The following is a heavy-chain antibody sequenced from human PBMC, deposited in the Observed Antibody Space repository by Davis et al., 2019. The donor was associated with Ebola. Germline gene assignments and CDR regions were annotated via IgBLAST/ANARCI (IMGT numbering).Heavy chain of an antibody. V-gene: IGHV3-23*01. Sequence: PGGSLRLSCEASGLNFNTYAMSWVRQAPGKGLEWVSVIGGSGGVAYYVDSVKGRFTISRDNSKNALYLQMNSLRVEDTAVYYCATLSSSGNYWGQGTLVSVTS. CDR2: IGGSGGVA. D-gene: IGHD6-19*01. CDR3: ATLSSSGNY. J-gene: IGHJ4*02. CDR1: GLNFNTYA.